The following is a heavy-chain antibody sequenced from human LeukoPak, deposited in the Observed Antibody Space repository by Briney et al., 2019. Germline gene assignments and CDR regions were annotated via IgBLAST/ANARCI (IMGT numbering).Heavy chain of an antibody. J-gene: IGHJ4*02. CDR2: VRSKANSYAT. CDR3: TRYNVGFDY. V-gene: IGHV3-73*01. CDR1: GFTFSGSA. D-gene: IGHD1-14*01. Sequence: SGGSLRLSCAASGFTFSGSAMHWVRQASGKGLEWVGRVRSKANSYATTYAASVKGRFTISRDDSKNTAYLQMNSLKAEDTAIYYCTRYNVGFDYWGQGTLVTFSS.